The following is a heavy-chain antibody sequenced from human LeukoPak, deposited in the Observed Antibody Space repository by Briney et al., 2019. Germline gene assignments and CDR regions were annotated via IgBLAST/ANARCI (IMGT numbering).Heavy chain of an antibody. CDR2: MNPNSGNT. CDR1: GYTFTSYD. V-gene: IGHV1-8*01. Sequence: ASVKVSCKASGYTFTSYDINWVRQATGQGLEWMGWMNPNSGNTGYAQKFQGRVTMTRNTSISTAYMELSSLRSEDTAVYYCAGADFTIFGVVITYYFDYWGQGTLVTVSS. D-gene: IGHD3-3*01. J-gene: IGHJ4*02. CDR3: AGADFTIFGVVITYYFDY.